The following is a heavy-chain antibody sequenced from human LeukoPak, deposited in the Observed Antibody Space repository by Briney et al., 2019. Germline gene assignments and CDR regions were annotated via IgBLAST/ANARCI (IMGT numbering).Heavy chain of an antibody. V-gene: IGHV4-39*07. J-gene: IGHJ4*02. Sequence: PSETLSLTCTGSGGSISSSSYYWGWLRQPPGKGLEWIGSIYYSGSTYYNPSLKSRVTISVDTSKNQFSLKLSSVTAADTAVYYCARTEFLGEFDYWGQGTLVTVSS. D-gene: IGHD3-10*01. CDR2: IYYSGST. CDR1: GGSISSSSYY. CDR3: ARTEFLGEFDY.